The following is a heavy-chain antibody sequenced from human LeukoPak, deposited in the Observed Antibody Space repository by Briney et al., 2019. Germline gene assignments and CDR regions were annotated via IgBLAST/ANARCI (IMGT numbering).Heavy chain of an antibody. D-gene: IGHD2-2*01. CDR3: ARDGLGDIVVVPAAIWYLVNWSDT. CDR2: INPNSGGT. V-gene: IGHV1-2*02. Sequence: GASVKVSCKASGYTFTGYYMHCVRQAPGQGLEWMGWINPNSGGTNYAQKFQGRVTMTRDTSISTAYMELSRMRSDDTAVYYCARDGLGDIVVVPAAIWYLVNWSDTWGQRTLVTVSS. CDR1: GYTFTGYY. J-gene: IGHJ5*01.